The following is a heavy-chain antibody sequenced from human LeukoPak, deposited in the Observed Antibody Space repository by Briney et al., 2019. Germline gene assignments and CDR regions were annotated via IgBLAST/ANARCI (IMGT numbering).Heavy chain of an antibody. CDR1: GFTFSSYA. CDR3: AKHPAAISTFDY. D-gene: IGHD2-2*01. Sequence: GGSLRLSCVSGGFTFSSYAMSWVRQAPGKGLEWVSAISGSGGSTYYADSVKGRFTISRDNSKNTLYLQMNSLRAEDTAVYYCAKHPAAISTFDYWGQGTLVTVSS. V-gene: IGHV3-23*01. J-gene: IGHJ4*02. CDR2: ISGSGGST.